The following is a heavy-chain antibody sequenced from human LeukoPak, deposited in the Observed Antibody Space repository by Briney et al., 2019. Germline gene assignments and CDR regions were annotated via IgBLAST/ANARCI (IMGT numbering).Heavy chain of an antibody. CDR3: ARGNGWPPIY. CDR2: IYYSGNT. J-gene: IGHJ4*02. D-gene: IGHD5-24*01. CDR1: GGSINSGDYY. Sequence: KSSETLSLTCTVSGGSINSGDYYWSWIRQPPGKGLEWIGYIYYSGNTYYNPSLQSRVTISVDTSKNQFSLKLSSVTAADTAVYYCARGNGWPPIYWGQGTLVTVSS. V-gene: IGHV4-30-4*01.